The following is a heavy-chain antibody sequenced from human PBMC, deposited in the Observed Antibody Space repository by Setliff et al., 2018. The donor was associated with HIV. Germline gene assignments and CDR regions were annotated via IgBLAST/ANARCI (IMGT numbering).Heavy chain of an antibody. CDR2: ISANVGTT. D-gene: IGHD6-13*01. V-gene: IGHV3-23*01. Sequence: PGSLLKISCTASGFTFGNYAMSWVRQVPGRGLEWVSSISANVGTTYFADSVQGRFTISRDDSANILYLHMNSLRVDDTAIYYCSKQGRGFFAAGSVDCWGRGTLVTVSS. CDR3: SKQGRGFFAAGSVDC. J-gene: IGHJ4*02. CDR1: GFTFGNYA.